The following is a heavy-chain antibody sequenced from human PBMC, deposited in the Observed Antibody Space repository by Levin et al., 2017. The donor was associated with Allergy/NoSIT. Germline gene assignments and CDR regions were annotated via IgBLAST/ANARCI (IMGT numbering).Heavy chain of an antibody. CDR1: GYTFTGYY. V-gene: IGHV1-2*02. J-gene: IGHJ4*02. Sequence: ASVKVSCKASGYTFTGYYMHWVRQAPGQGLEWMGWINPNSGGTNYAQKFQGRVTMTRDTSISKAYMELSRLRSDDTAVYYCARGSFFRYCSSTSCYGMGYWGQGTLVTVSS. CDR2: INPNSGGT. D-gene: IGHD2-2*01. CDR3: ARGSFFRYCSSTSCYGMGY.